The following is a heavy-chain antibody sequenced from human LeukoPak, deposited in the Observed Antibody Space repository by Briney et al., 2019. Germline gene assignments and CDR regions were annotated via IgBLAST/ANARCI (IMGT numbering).Heavy chain of an antibody. J-gene: IGHJ4*02. V-gene: IGHV3-72*01. CDR2: TRKKAKGYTT. Sequence: GGSLRLSCAASGFTLSDYYMDWVRQAPGQGLEWVARTRKKAKGYTTEYAASVKGRFTISRDDSKNSVDLQMNSLITEDTAVYYRARAQSDSSGYYYVGDYWGQGTLVTVSS. D-gene: IGHD3-22*01. CDR1: GFTLSDYY. CDR3: ARAQSDSSGYYYVGDY.